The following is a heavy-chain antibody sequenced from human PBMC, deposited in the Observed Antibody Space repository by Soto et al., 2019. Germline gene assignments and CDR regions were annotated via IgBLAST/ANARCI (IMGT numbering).Heavy chain of an antibody. CDR2: IIPIFGTA. D-gene: IGHD2-2*01. CDR1: GGTFSSYA. Sequence: ASVKVSCKASGGTFSSYAISWVRQAPGQGLEWMGGIIPIFGTANYAQKFQGRVTITADESTSTAYMELSSLRSEDTAVYYCARGGTYCSSTSCYGANWFDPRGQGTLVTVSS. J-gene: IGHJ5*02. V-gene: IGHV1-69*13. CDR3: ARGGTYCSSTSCYGANWFDP.